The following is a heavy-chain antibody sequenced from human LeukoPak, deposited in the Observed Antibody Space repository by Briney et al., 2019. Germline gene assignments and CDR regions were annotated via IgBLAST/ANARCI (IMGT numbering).Heavy chain of an antibody. CDR2: IYTSGST. D-gene: IGHD3-9*01. V-gene: IGHV4-4*07. J-gene: IGHJ5*02. CDR3: ARDYDVLTAYPPTQLFDP. Sequence: SETLSLTCTVSGGPISSYYWSWIRQPAGKGLEWIGRIYTSGSTNYNPSPKSRVTMSVDTSKNQFSLKLNSVTAADTAVYYCARDYDVLTAYPPTQLFDPWGQGTLVTVSS. CDR1: GGPISSYY.